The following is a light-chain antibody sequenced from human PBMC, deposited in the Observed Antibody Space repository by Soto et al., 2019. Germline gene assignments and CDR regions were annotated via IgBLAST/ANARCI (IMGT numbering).Light chain of an antibody. V-gene: IGLV2-14*01. J-gene: IGLJ1*01. CDR2: DVS. CDR1: SRDVGGYNS. CDR3: SSYTTGGSYV. Sequence: SVLTQPASVSGSPGLSIAISCTGTSRDVGGYNSVSWYQQQPGKVPKLIIYDVSSRPSGVSNRFSGSKSGNTASLTISGLQAEDEGDYYCSSYTTGGSYVFGTGTKLTVL.